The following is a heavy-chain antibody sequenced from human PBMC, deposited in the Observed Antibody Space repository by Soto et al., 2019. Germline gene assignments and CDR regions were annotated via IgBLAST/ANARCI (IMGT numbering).Heavy chain of an antibody. CDR1: GGSISTYY. V-gene: IGHV4-59*01. J-gene: IGHJ4*02. CDR2: IYASGAT. CDR3: ARSHSFDGSLYPYYFDF. Sequence: PSETLSLTCTVSGGSISTYYWSWIRQPPGGTLEWIGYIYASGATTYNPSLESRVTMSVDMPNNEFSLELTSLTAADTAVYYCARSHSFDGSLYPYYFDFWGQATLGTGSS. D-gene: IGHD3-10*01.